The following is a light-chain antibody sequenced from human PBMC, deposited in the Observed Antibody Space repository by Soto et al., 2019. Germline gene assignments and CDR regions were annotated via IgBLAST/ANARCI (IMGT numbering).Light chain of an antibody. J-gene: IGKJ1*01. Sequence: IWLTQSPSSLSASTRERFTISCRASQGISSCLAWYQQKPGKAPKLLIYDASTRETGIPARFSGSGSETDFTLTISALQSEDFAAYYCQQHNNCPQTFGRGTKVDIK. V-gene: IGKV1D-8*02. CDR2: DAS. CDR1: QGISSC. CDR3: QQHNNCPQT.